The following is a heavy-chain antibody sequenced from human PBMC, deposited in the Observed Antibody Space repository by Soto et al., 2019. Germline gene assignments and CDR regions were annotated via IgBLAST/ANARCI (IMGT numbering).Heavy chain of an antibody. Sequence: SETLSLTCTVSGGSISSYYWSWIRQPPGKGLEWIGYIYYSGSTNYNPSLKSRVTISVDTSKNQFSLKLSSVTAADTAVYYCARDRYDILTGYLDGMDVWGQGTTVTVSS. V-gene: IGHV4-59*01. D-gene: IGHD3-9*01. CDR3: ARDRYDILTGYLDGMDV. CDR1: GGSISSYY. CDR2: IYYSGST. J-gene: IGHJ6*02.